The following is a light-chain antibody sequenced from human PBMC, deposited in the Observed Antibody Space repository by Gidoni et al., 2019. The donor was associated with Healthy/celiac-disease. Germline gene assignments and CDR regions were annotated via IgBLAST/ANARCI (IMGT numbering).Light chain of an antibody. CDR2: AAS. J-gene: IGKJ5*01. CDR3: QQYYSYPGIT. CDR1: QGISSY. Sequence: AIRITQSPSSLSASTGDRVTITCRASQGISSYLAWYQQKPGKAPKLLIYAASTLQSGVPSRFSGSGSGTDFTLTISCLQSEDFATYYCQQYYSYPGITFXQXTRLEIK. V-gene: IGKV1-8*01.